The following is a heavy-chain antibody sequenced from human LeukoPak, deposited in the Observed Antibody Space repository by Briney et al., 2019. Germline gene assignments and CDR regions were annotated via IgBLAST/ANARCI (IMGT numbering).Heavy chain of an antibody. J-gene: IGHJ4*02. Sequence: GGSLRLSCAASGFTFSSYEMNWVRQAPGKGLEWVSSISSSSSYIYCADSMKGRFTISRDNAKNSLYLQMNSLRAEDAAVYYCARGNYGDYYWGQGTLVTVSS. CDR2: ISSSSSYI. V-gene: IGHV3-21*01. CDR1: GFTFSSYE. CDR3: ARGNYGDYY. D-gene: IGHD4-17*01.